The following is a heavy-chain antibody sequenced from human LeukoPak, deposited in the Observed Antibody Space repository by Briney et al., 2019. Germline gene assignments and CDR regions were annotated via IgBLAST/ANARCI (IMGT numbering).Heavy chain of an antibody. Sequence: SETLSLTCTVSGGSISSYYWSWIRQPPGKGLEWIGYIYYSGSTNYNPSLKSRVTISVDTSKNQFSLKLSSVTAADTAVYYCARASSYYGSSYFDYWGQGTLVTVSS. CDR3: ARASSYYGSSYFDY. D-gene: IGHD3-10*01. CDR2: IYYSGST. J-gene: IGHJ4*02. CDR1: GGSISSYY. V-gene: IGHV4-59*08.